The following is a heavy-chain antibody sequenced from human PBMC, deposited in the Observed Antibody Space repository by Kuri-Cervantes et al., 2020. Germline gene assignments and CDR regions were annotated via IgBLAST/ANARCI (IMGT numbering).Heavy chain of an antibody. D-gene: IGHD6-6*01. CDR1: GFTFDDYA. Sequence: GGSLRLSCAASGFTFDDYAMHWVRPAPGKGLEWVSGISWNSGSIGYADSVKGRFTISRDNAKNSLYLQMNSLRAEDTALYYCAKDLTYRSSSGFDNWGQGTLVTVSS. J-gene: IGHJ4*02. CDR3: AKDLTYRSSSGFDN. CDR2: ISWNSGSI. V-gene: IGHV3-9*01.